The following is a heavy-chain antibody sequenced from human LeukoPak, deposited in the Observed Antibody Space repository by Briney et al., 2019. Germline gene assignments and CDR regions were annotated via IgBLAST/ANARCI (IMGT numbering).Heavy chain of an antibody. CDR1: GFSFSDYS. CDR2: ISSRSSAI. D-gene: IGHD2-2*01. J-gene: IGHJ6*03. CDR3: ARDRLPHCSGTSCDEDYNYMDV. V-gene: IGHV3-48*01. Sequence: GGSLRLSCAASGFSFSDYSINWVRQAPGKGLEWISYISSRSSAIFYADSVQGRFTISRDNAKNSLYLQMNGLRADDTAVYYCARDRLPHCSGTSCDEDYNYMDVWGKGTTVTVSS.